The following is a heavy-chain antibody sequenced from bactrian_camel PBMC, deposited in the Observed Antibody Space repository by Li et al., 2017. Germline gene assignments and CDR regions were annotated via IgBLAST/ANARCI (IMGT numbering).Heavy chain of an antibody. V-gene: IGHV3S55*01. Sequence: VQLVESGGGSVHAGGSLRLSCEGSGRTYVKWCMGWFREVPGKEREAIATIDSRGITAYADSVKGRFTVSRDDAKNTVYLEMNSLKPEDTALYYCVRDDGAYYWNYWGQGTQVTVS. J-gene: IGHJ4*01. CDR2: IDSRGIT. CDR3: VRDDGAYYWNY. D-gene: IGHD3*01. CDR1: GRTYVKWC.